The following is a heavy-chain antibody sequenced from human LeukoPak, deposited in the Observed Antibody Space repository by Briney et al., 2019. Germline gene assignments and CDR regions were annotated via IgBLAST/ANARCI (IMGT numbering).Heavy chain of an antibody. J-gene: IGHJ5*02. CDR1: GYTFTGYY. D-gene: IGHD3-22*01. CDR3: ARDNYYYGSSGYYYHWFDP. V-gene: IGHV1-2*02. CDR2: INPNSGGT. Sequence: ASVKVSCKASGYTFTGYYMHWVRQAPGQGLEWMGWINPNSGGTNYAQKFQGRVTMTRDTSISTAYMELSRLRSDDTAVYYCARDNYYYGSSGYYYHWFDPWGQGTLVTVSS.